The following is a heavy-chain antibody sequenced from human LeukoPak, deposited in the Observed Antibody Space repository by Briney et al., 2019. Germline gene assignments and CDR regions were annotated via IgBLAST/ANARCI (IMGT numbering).Heavy chain of an antibody. CDR1: GYSFTSYW. CDR2: IYPGDSDT. V-gene: IGHV5-51*01. J-gene: IGHJ3*02. CDR3: ARPYYDFWSGYSWRAFDI. Sequence: GESLKISCKGSGYSFTSYWIGWVRQMPGKSLEWMVIIYPGDSDTRYSPSFQGQVTISADKSISTAYLQWSSLKASDTAMYYCARPYYDFWSGYSWRAFDIWGQGTMVTVSS. D-gene: IGHD3-3*01.